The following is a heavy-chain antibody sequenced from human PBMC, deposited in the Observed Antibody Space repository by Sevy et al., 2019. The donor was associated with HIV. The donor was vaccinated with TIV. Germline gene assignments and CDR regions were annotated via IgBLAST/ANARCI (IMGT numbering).Heavy chain of an antibody. CDR3: ARGKRDVDY. Sequence: SETLSLTCTVSGGSISSYYRSWIRQPPGKGLEWIGYIYYSGSTNYNPSLKSRVTISVDTSKNQFSLKLSSVTAADTAVYYCARGKRDVDYWGQGTLVTVSS. V-gene: IGHV4-59*01. J-gene: IGHJ4*02. CDR2: IYYSGST. CDR1: GGSISSYY.